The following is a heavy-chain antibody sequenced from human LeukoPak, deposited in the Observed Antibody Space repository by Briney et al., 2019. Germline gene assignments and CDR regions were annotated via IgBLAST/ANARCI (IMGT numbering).Heavy chain of an antibody. V-gene: IGHV3-66*01. Sequence: GGSLRLSCAASGFTVHSNYMSWVRQAPGKGLEWVSVLYSGGSAYYADSVKGRFTISRDNSKNTLSLQMNSLRAEDTAVYYCTRDFSKFSSWAWGQGTLVTVSS. J-gene: IGHJ5*02. CDR3: TRDFSKFSSWA. CDR2: LYSGGSA. CDR1: GFTVHSNY. D-gene: IGHD6-13*01.